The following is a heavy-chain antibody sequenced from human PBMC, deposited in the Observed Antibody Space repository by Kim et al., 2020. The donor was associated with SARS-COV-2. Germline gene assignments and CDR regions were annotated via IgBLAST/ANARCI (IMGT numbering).Heavy chain of an antibody. CDR2: ISGSGDAT. D-gene: IGHD2-2*02. CDR1: GFTFGSYA. J-gene: IGHJ4*01. Sequence: GGSLRLSCAASGFTFGSYAMTWVRQSPGRGLEWVSTISGSGDATFYADSVKGRFTLSRDNSMSTLYLQMNSLRAEDTALYYCAKGDCGSSSCYTTDCWG. V-gene: IGHV3-23*01. CDR3: AKGDCGSSSCYTTDC.